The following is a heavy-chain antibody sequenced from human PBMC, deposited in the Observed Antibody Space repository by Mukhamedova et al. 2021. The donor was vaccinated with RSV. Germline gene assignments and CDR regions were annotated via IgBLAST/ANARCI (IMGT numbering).Heavy chain of an antibody. Sequence: SSSSTYTNYADSVKGRFTISRDNAKDSLYLQMNSLRAEGTAVYYCARKRYVYSGMDVWGQGTTVTVSS. J-gene: IGHJ6*02. D-gene: IGHD1-1*01. CDR2: SSSSTYT. CDR3: ARKRYVYSGMDV. V-gene: IGHV3-11*03.